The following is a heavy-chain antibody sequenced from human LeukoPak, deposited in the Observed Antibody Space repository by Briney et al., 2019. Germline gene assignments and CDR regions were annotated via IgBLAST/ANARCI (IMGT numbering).Heavy chain of an antibody. CDR2: IIPILGIA. J-gene: IGHJ4*02. V-gene: IGHV1-69*04. CDR3: ARDRSSGYRGGYYFDY. CDR1: GGTFSSYA. D-gene: IGHD3-22*01. Sequence: SVKVSCKASGGTFSSYAISWVRQAPGQGLEWMGRIIPILGIANYAQKFQGRVTITADKSTSTAYMELSSLRSEDTAVYYCARDRSSGYRGGYYFDYWGQGTLVTVSS.